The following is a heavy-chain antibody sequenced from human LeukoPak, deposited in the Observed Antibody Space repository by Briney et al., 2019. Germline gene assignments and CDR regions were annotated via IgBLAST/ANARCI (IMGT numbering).Heavy chain of an antibody. D-gene: IGHD3-3*01. J-gene: IGHJ1*01. V-gene: IGHV3-74*01. CDR1: GITFSNAW. CDR2: IKSDGKT. CDR3: ARAPSEVGGYYPEYFRH. Sequence: GGSLRLSCAASGITFSNAWMTWVRQAPGKGLVWASRIKSDGKTNYADSVKGRFTISRDNAKNTVSLQMNSLRADDTGVYYCARAPSEVGGYYPEYFRHWGQGTLVTVSS.